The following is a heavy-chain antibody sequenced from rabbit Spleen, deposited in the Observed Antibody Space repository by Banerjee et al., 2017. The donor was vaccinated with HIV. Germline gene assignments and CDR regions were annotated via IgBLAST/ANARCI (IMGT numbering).Heavy chain of an antibody. CDR1: GFSFSSNW. CDR2: IDTVDGDT. Sequence: LEESGGGLVKPGGTLTLTCTVSGFSFSSNWICWVRQAPGKGLEWIACIDTVDGDTDYATWPKGRFTISKTSSTTVTLQMTSLTAADTATYFCARDLAGAIGWNFYLWGQGTLVTVS. CDR3: ARDLAGAIGWNFYL. D-gene: IGHD4-1*01. V-gene: IGHV1S45*01. J-gene: IGHJ6*01.